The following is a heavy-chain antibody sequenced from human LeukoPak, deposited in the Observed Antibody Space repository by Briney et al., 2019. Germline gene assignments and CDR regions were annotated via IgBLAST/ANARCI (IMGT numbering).Heavy chain of an antibody. CDR2: LYPGDYNT. J-gene: IGHJ4*02. CDR1: GYSFTDYW. V-gene: IGHV5-51*01. Sequence: KDGGSLKISCKGSGYSFTDYWIGWVRQMPGKGLEWMGILYPGDYNTRYSPSFQCQVNISADKSISTAYLQWSSLKASDTAMYYCAIRYSGSYNDYWGQGTLVTVSS. D-gene: IGHD1-26*01. CDR3: AIRYSGSYNDY.